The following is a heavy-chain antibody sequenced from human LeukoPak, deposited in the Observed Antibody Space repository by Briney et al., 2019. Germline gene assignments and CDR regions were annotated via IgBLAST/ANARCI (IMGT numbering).Heavy chain of an antibody. CDR2: TSGSGGST. D-gene: IGHD5-18*01. CDR3: ARGDKQLLFNRNKGGFDP. V-gene: IGHV3-23*01. J-gene: IGHJ5*02. CDR1: GFTFSSYA. Sequence: PGGSLRLSCAASGFTFSSYAMSWVRQAPGKGLEWVSATSGSGGSTYYADSVKGRFTISRDNSKNTVYLQMNSLRPDDTAAYYCARGDKQLLFNRNKGGFDPWGQGTLVTVSS.